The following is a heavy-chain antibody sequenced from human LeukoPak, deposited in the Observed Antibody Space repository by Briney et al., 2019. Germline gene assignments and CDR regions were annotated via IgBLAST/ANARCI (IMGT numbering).Heavy chain of an antibody. Sequence: SETLSFTCTVSGGSISPYYWRWLRQSAGKGLEFFGRIHSGGTTNYNPSLASRVSLSVDTSNNQVSLRLSSVTAADTAVYYCARDSPHGYTLGHYYYFMDVWGRGTTVTVS. D-gene: IGHD5-18*01. CDR3: ARDSPHGYTLGHYYYFMDV. CDR2: IHSGGTT. CDR1: GGSISPYY. V-gene: IGHV4-4*07. J-gene: IGHJ6*03.